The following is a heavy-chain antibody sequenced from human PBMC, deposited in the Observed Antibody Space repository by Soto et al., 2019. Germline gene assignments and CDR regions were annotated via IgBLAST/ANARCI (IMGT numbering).Heavy chain of an antibody. CDR3: ARDLAKGGGSAGFDY. D-gene: IGHD2-15*01. V-gene: IGHV1-2*02. CDR2: INPNSGGT. J-gene: IGHJ4*02. Sequence: GAAVKLSCKASGYTFTGYYIHWVRQATGQGLEWMGWINPNSGGTKYPQKFQGRVTMTRDTSIRTVYMSLTGLKSDDTAVYFCARDLAKGGGSAGFDYWGQGTLVTVSS. CDR1: GYTFTGYY.